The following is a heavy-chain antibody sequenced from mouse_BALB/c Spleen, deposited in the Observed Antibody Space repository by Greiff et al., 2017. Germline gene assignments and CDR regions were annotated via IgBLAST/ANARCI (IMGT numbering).Heavy chain of an antibody. J-gene: IGHJ2*01. V-gene: IGHV5-17*02. Sequence: EVQLVESGGGLVQPGGSRKLSCAASGFTFSSFGMHWVRQAPEKGLEWVAYISSGSSTIYYADTVKGRFTISRDNPKNTLFLQMTSLRSEDTAMYYCARSDRLYYFDYWGQGTTLTVSS. CDR2: ISSGSSTI. CDR3: ARSDRLYYFDY. CDR1: GFTFSSFG. D-gene: IGHD2-14*01.